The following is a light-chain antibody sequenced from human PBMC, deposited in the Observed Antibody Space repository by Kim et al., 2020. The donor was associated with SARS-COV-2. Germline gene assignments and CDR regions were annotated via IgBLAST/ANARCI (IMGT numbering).Light chain of an antibody. CDR1: QNINTW. V-gene: IGKV1-5*03. J-gene: IGKJ1*01. CDR2: KAS. Sequence: ASVGDRVTITCQASQNINTWLAWYQQKPGKAPRLLLYKASLLESGVPSRFSGSGSGTEFTLIISGLQSEDFATYYCQQYNTFSWTFGQGTKVDIK. CDR3: QQYNTFSWT.